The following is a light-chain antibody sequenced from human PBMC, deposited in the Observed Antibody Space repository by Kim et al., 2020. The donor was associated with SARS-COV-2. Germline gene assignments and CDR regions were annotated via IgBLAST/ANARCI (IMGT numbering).Light chain of an antibody. Sequence: ALGKTVRIKCKGDSRRSYYESWYQQKPGKAPVVVIYGKNNRPSGSPDRFSGCSSGNTAALTITGAQAEDEADYYCNSRDSSGNHLVFGGGTQLTVL. CDR2: GKN. CDR1: SRRSYY. J-gene: IGLJ3*02. CDR3: NSRDSSGNHLV. V-gene: IGLV3-19*01.